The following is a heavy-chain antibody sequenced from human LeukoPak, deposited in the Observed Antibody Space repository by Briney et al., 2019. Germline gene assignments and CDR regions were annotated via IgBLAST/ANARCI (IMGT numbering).Heavy chain of an antibody. CDR1: GGSISTYY. CDR2: IYTSGST. V-gene: IGHV4-4*07. J-gene: IGHJ3*02. Sequence: SETLSLTCTISGGSISTYYWSWIRQPAGKGLEWIGRIYTSGSTNYNPSLKSRVTMSVDTSKNQFSLKLSSVTAADTAVYFCARGTVPNAFDIWGQGTMVTVS. CDR3: ARGTVPNAFDI. D-gene: IGHD1/OR15-1a*01.